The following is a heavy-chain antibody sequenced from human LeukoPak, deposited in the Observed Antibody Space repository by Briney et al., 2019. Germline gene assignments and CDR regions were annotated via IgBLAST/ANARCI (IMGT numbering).Heavy chain of an antibody. CDR1: GGSISSSSHY. J-gene: IGHJ4*02. D-gene: IGHD3-3*01. Sequence: SETLSLTCTVSGGSISSSSHYWGWIRQPPGKGLEWIGSIYYSGSTYYNPSLKSRVTISVDTSKNQFSLKLSSVTAADTAVYYCARRSPFSYFDYWGQGTLVTVSS. CDR3: ARRSPFSYFDY. CDR2: IYYSGST. V-gene: IGHV4-39*01.